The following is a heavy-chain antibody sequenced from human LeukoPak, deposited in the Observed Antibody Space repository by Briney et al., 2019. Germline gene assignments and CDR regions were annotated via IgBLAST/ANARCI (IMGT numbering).Heavy chain of an antibody. CDR1: GFTFSNYA. CDR3: TKVGGDIPDC. D-gene: IGHD2-21*02. Sequence: PGGSLRLSCAASGFTFSNYAMHWVRQAPGKGLEWVSAISGSGDKTYYADSMKGRFTISRDNSKNTLFLQMNSLRVEDTALYYCTKVGGDIPDCWGQGTQVSASS. CDR2: ISGSGDKT. J-gene: IGHJ4*02. V-gene: IGHV3-23*01.